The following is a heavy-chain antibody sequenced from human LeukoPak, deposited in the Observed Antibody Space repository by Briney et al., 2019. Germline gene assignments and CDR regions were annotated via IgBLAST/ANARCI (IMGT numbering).Heavy chain of an antibody. CDR2: ISYDGSNK. Sequence: GRSLRLSCAASGFTFSSYGMHWVRQAPGKGLEWVAVISYDGSNKYYADSVKGRFTISRDNSKNTLYLQMNSLRAEDTAVYYCAKDYYGSGRPFDIWGQGKMVTVSS. CDR1: GFTFSSYG. V-gene: IGHV3-30*18. J-gene: IGHJ3*02. CDR3: AKDYYGSGRPFDI. D-gene: IGHD3-10*01.